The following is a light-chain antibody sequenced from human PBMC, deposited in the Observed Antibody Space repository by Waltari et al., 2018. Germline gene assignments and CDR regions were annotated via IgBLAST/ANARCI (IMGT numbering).Light chain of an antibody. J-gene: IGKJ2*01. CDR3: QHYATSPEMYT. Sequence: EIELTQSPGTLSLSPGERATLSCRASQSVSSRHLAWYQHGPGQAPRLRIIAASTRATGIPDRFSGSGSGTDFTLTISRLEPEDFAVYYCQHYATSPEMYTFGQGTKLEIK. CDR1: QSVSSRH. CDR2: AAS. V-gene: IGKV3-20*01.